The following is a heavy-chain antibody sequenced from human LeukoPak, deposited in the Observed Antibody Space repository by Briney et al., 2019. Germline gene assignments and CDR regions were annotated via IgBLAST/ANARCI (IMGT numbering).Heavy chain of an antibody. D-gene: IGHD6-13*01. V-gene: IGHV3-30*04. CDR2: ISYNGNNK. Sequence: PGGSLRLSCAASGFTFSTYALHWVRQAPGKGLEWVAVISYNGNNKYYADSVKGRFTISRDNSKNMLYLQMNSLRAEDTAVYYCVQAGIYYYHYGLDVWGKGTTVTVSS. CDR3: VQAGIYYYHYGLDV. J-gene: IGHJ6*04. CDR1: GFTFSTYA.